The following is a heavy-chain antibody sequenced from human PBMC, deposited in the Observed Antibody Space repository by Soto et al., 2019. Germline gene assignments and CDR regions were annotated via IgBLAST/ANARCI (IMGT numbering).Heavy chain of an antibody. CDR1: GFTFNSYW. CDR2: IKNDGSST. V-gene: IGHV3-74*01. CDR3: ARVGSGSYWFDY. J-gene: IGHJ4*02. D-gene: IGHD1-26*01. Sequence: EVQLVESGGGLVQPGGSLGLSCAGSGFTFNSYWIQWGRQAPRKGLVWVSRIKNDGSSTNYADSVKGRFTISRDNAKNTLYLQLNSLRAEDTAVYYCARVGSGSYWFDYWGQGTLVTVSS.